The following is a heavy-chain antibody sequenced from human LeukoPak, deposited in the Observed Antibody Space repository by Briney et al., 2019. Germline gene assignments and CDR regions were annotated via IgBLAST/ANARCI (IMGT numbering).Heavy chain of an antibody. D-gene: IGHD5-18*01. V-gene: IGHV3-21*01. J-gene: IGHJ5*02. CDR3: TIHMYDGYEGSSDTTMVRSP. CDR1: GFTFSSYS. CDR2: IIPPNTYI. Sequence: GGALRLSCAASGFTFSSYSMNWVRQTPGEGLEWVSSIIPPNTYIDYADSVKLRFTISRDNAKHSLYLQINSLRAEDPAVYYCTIHMYDGYEGSSDTTMVRSPWGQGTLVTVSS.